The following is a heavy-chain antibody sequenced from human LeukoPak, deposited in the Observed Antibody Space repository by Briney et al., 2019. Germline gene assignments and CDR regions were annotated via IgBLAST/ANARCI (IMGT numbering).Heavy chain of an antibody. J-gene: IGHJ4*02. D-gene: IGHD3-10*02. Sequence: SQTLSLTCTVSGGSISSGSYYWSWIRQPAGKGLEWIGRIYTSGSTNYNPSLKSRVTISADTSKNQFSLKLSSVTAADTAVYYCASQYFLILSLYYFDYWGQGTLVTVSS. CDR3: ASQYFLILSLYYFDY. CDR1: GGSISSGSYY. CDR2: IYTSGST. V-gene: IGHV4-61*02.